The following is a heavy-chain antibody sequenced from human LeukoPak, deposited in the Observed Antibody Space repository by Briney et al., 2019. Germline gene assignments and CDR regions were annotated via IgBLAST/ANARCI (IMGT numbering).Heavy chain of an antibody. CDR2: IYSSGTT. V-gene: IGHV4-59*01. J-gene: IGHJ4*02. Sequence: PPETLSLTCVVSGGSLHRSFWTWVRQPPGKGLEWIGRIYSSGTTDYSPSLKSRLTISIDTSKNQFSLRLASVTAADRAVYYCGRRPAVDGPIDNWGQGILVAVSS. D-gene: IGHD3/OR15-3a*01. CDR1: GGSLHRSF. CDR3: GRRPAVDGPIDN.